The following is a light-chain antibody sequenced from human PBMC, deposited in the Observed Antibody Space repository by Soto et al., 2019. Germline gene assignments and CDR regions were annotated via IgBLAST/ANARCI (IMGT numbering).Light chain of an antibody. J-gene: IGKJ4*01. CDR2: AAS. CDR1: QGIRID. Sequence: AIQMTQSPSSLSASVGDRVTITCRASQGIRIDLGWYQQKPGKAPELLIYAASTLQTGVPSRFSGSGSGTDFTLTISSLQPEDFATYYCQQVNVYPSTFGGGTKVDIK. V-gene: IGKV1-6*01. CDR3: QQVNVYPST.